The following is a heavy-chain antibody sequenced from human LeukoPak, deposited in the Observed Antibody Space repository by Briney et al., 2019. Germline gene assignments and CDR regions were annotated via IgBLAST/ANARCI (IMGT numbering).Heavy chain of an antibody. CDR2: IKQDGSEK. D-gene: IGHD5-12*01. J-gene: IGHJ6*03. V-gene: IGHV3-7*01. CDR3: ARRRGYYYYDMDV. Sequence: GGSLRLSCAASGFTFSSYWMSWVRQAPGKGLEWVANIKQDGSEKYYVDSVKGRFTISRDNAKNSLYLQMNSLRAEDTAVYYCARRRGYYYYDMDVWGKGTTVTISS. CDR1: GFTFSSYW.